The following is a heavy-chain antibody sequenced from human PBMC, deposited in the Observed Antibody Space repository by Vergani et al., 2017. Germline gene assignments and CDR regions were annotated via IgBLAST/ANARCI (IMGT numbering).Heavy chain of an antibody. D-gene: IGHD4-23*01. Sequence: QVQLQESGPGLVKPSETLSLTCTVSGGSISSYYWSWIRQPPGKGLEWIGYIYYSGSTNYNPSLKSRVTISVDTSKNQFSLKLSSVTAADTAVYYCARVGGYGGTRLRYYYYYYRDVWGKGP. CDR1: GGSISSYY. CDR3: ARVGGYGGTRLRYYYYYYRDV. V-gene: IGHV4-59*01. CDR2: IYYSGST. J-gene: IGHJ6*03.